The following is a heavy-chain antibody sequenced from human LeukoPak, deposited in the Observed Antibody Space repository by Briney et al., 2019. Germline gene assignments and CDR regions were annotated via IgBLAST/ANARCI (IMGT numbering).Heavy chain of an antibody. J-gene: IGHJ4*02. V-gene: IGHV4-59*01. Sequence: PSETLSLTCTVSGGSISSYYWSWIRQPPGKGLEWIEYIYYSGSTNYNPSLKSRVTISVDTSKNQFSLKLSSVTAADTAVYYCARDTFGYFDYWGQGTLVTVSS. CDR3: ARDTFGYFDY. CDR1: GGSISSYY. CDR2: IYYSGST. D-gene: IGHD3-16*01.